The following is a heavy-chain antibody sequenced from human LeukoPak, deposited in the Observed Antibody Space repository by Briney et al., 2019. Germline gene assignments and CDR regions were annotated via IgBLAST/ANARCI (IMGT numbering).Heavy chain of an antibody. Sequence: GGSLRLSCEASGLTFSRYWMHWGREPPGGGLVWVSRINPDGSTTKYADSVKGRFTISRDNAKNTLYLQMNSLGVEDTATYHCATGAGSGNNRPPDVFDIWGQGALVTVSS. CDR1: GLTFSRYW. J-gene: IGHJ3*02. CDR3: ATGAGSGNNRPPDVFDI. V-gene: IGHV3-74*01. D-gene: IGHD4-23*01. CDR2: INPDGSTT.